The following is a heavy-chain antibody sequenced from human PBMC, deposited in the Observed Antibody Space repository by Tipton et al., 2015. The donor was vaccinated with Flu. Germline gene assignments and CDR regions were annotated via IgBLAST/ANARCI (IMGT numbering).Heavy chain of an antibody. V-gene: IGHV4-59*01. Sequence: TLSITCTVSGGSISSYYWSWIRQPPGKGLEWIGYIYYSGSTNYNPSLKSRVTISVDTSKNQFSLKLSSVTAADTAVYYCARELNYGMDVWGQGTTVTVSS. CDR3: ARELNYGMDV. J-gene: IGHJ6*02. CDR2: IYYSGST. CDR1: GGSISSYY.